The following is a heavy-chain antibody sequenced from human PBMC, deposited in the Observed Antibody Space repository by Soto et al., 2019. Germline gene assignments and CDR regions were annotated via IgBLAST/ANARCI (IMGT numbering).Heavy chain of an antibody. V-gene: IGHV3-23*01. CDR2: ISGSGGST. Sequence: GGSLRLSCAASGFTFSSYAMSWVRQAPGKGLEWVSAISGSGGSTYYADSVKGRFTISRDNSKNTLYLQMNSLRAEDTAVYYCAKDLWGYGDGYYFDYWGQGTLVTVSS. CDR1: GFTFSSYA. D-gene: IGHD4-17*01. CDR3: AKDLWGYGDGYYFDY. J-gene: IGHJ4*02.